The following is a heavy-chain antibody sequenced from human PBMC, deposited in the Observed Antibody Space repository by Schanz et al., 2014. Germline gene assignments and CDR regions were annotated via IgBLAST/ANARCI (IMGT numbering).Heavy chain of an antibody. CDR1: GFSIRNHD. CDR2: IGTAGDT. Sequence: EVQLVESGGGLVQPGGSLRLSCAASGFSIRNHDMHWVRQATGAGLEWVSAIGTAGDTFYLDSVKGRFTISRDNAKNSLFLQMNSLRVEDTAVYYCARLPVGYGSGIWDVWGQGTSVTVSS. J-gene: IGHJ6*02. V-gene: IGHV3-13*04. CDR3: ARLPVGYGSGIWDV. D-gene: IGHD3-10*01.